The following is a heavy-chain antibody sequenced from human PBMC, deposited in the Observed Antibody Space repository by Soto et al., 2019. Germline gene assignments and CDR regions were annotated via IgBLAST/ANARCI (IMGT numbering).Heavy chain of an antibody. CDR1: GGSFSGYY. D-gene: IGHD6-13*01. CDR3: ARHPPGIAAAGTFDY. V-gene: IGHV4-34*01. Sequence: SETLSLTCAVYGGSFSGYYWSWIRQPPGKGLEWIGEINYSGSTNYNPSLKSRVTISVDTSKNQFSLKLSSVTAADTAVYYCARHPPGIAAAGTFDYWGQGTLVTVSS. J-gene: IGHJ4*02. CDR2: INYSGST.